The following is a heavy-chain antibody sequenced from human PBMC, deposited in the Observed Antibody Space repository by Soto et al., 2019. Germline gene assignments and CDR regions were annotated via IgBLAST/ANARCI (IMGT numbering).Heavy chain of an antibody. J-gene: IGHJ6*02. Sequence: QINLKESGPTLVKPTQTLTLTCTFSGFSLSTGGMGVGWIRQPPGKALEWLALIYWDGDRRYRPSLKSRLTIAKDTSKNQVVLTMTNMDPVDTATYYCVHSRCGGDCLQSYSSHYYYGMDIWGQGTTVTVSS. D-gene: IGHD2-21*02. CDR2: IYWDGDR. V-gene: IGHV2-5*02. CDR1: GFSLSTGGMG. CDR3: VHSRCGGDCLQSYSSHYYYGMDI.